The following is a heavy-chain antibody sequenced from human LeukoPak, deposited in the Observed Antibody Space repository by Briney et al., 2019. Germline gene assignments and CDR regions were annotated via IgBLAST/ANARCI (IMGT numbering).Heavy chain of an antibody. CDR1: GFTFSSYA. CDR2: ISGSGGST. CDR3: AKDRDDFWSGYPSP. D-gene: IGHD3-3*01. J-gene: IGHJ5*02. Sequence: PGGSLRLSCAASGFTFSSYAMSWVRQAPGKGLEWVSAISGSGGSTYYADSVEGQFTISRDNSKNTLYLQMNSLRAEDTAVYYCAKDRDDFWSGYPSPWGQGTLVTVSS. V-gene: IGHV3-23*01.